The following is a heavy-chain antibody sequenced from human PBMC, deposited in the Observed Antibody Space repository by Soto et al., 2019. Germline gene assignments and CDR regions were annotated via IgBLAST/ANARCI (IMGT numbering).Heavy chain of an antibody. CDR2: ISYDGSNK. CDR3: AKDRGIQLWPTRAIDY. CDR1: GFTFSSYG. J-gene: IGHJ4*02. V-gene: IGHV3-30*18. Sequence: QVQLVESGGGVVQPGRSLRLSCAASGFTFSSYGMHWVRQAPGKGLEWVAVISYDGSNKYYADSVKGRFTISRDNSKNTLYLQMNSLRAEDTAVYYCAKDRGIQLWPTRAIDYWGQGTLVTVSS. D-gene: IGHD5-18*01.